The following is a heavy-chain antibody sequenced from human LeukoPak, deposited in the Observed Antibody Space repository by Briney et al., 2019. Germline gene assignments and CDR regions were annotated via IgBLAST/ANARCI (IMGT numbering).Heavy chain of an antibody. CDR3: ASGSSLDWSIFDY. V-gene: IGHV3-30-3*01. CDR1: GFTFSSYA. D-gene: IGHD3-9*01. CDR2: ISYDGSNK. Sequence: PGRSLRLSCAASGFTFSSYAMHWVRQAPGKGLEWVAVISYDGSNKYYADSVKGRFTISRDNSKNTLYLQMNSLRAEDTAVYYCASGSSLDWSIFDYWGQGTLVTVSS. J-gene: IGHJ4*02.